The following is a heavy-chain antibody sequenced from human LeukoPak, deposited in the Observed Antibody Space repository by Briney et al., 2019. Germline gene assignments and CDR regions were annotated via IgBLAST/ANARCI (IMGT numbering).Heavy chain of an antibody. Sequence: ASVKVSCKASGGTFSSYAISWVRQAPGQGLEWMGRIIPILGIANYAQKFQGRVTITADKSTSTAYMELSSLRSEDTAVYYCAREHSSGWYGRVYYFDYWGQGTLVTVSS. CDR1: GGTFSSYA. CDR2: IIPILGIA. CDR3: AREHSSGWYGRVYYFDY. V-gene: IGHV1-69*04. D-gene: IGHD6-19*01. J-gene: IGHJ4*02.